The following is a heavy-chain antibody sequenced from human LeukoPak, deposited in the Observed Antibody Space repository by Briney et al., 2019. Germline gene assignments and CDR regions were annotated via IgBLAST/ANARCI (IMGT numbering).Heavy chain of an antibody. J-gene: IGHJ4*02. CDR1: VGTVSSYA. CDR3: ARGGVTVTIPYFDS. D-gene: IGHD4-17*01. V-gene: IGHV1-69*01. Sequence: SVKVSCKASVGTVSSYAISLVRQAPGQRLGWRGGRIPIFGTADYAQKFQRRVPITADESTSTAYMELSSLRSEATAVYYCARGGVTVTIPYFDSWGQVTLVTVSS. CDR2: RIPIFGTA.